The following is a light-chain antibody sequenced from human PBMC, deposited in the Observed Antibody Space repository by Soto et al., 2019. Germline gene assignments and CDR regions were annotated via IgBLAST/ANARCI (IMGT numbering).Light chain of an antibody. CDR1: QSVSSGY. CDR2: GAS. J-gene: IGKJ1*01. Sequence: EVVMPQCPAIPSVSPPSGATPSCRASQSVSSGYLAWYQQKPGQAPRLLIYGASSRATGIPDRFSGSGSGTDFTLTISSLQAEDVAVYYCLQYYSNSWTFGQGTKVDIK. V-gene: IGKV3D-7*01. CDR3: LQYYSNSWT.